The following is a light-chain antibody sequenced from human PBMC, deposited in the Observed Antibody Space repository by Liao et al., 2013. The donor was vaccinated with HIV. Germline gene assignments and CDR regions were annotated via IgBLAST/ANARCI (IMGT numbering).Light chain of an antibody. CDR1: NIGSKS. Sequence: SYVLTQPPSVSVAPGKTARITCGGNNIGSKSVHWHQQKPGQAPVLVIYYDNDRPSGIPERFSGSNSGNTATLTISRVEVGDEADYYCQVWDTTSDHPRVFGGGTKLTVL. CDR2: YDN. V-gene: IGLV3-21*01. J-gene: IGLJ3*02. CDR3: QVWDTTSDHPRV.